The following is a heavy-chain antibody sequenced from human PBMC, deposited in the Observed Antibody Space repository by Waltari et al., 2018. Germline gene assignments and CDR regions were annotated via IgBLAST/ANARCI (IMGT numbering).Heavy chain of an antibody. D-gene: IGHD2-8*02. V-gene: IGHV4-38-2*01. CDR1: GYSINSGYY. Sequence: QVQLQESGPGLVKPSETLSLTCDVSGYSINSGYYWGWIRQPPGKGLEWVATLYHSGTTFYNPSLNSRVTTSMDPSKNQFSLKLKSVTAADTAVYYCTRQVLGYCTSAACRRLESWGQGKLVTVSS. J-gene: IGHJ4*02. CDR2: LYHSGTT. CDR3: TRQVLGYCTSAACRRLES.